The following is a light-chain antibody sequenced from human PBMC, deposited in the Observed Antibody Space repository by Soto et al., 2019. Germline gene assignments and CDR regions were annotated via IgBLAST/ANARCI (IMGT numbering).Light chain of an antibody. CDR2: RDY. V-gene: IGLV3-9*01. Sequence: SYELNQPLSVSVALGQTATITWGGNNIGNKNVHWYQQKPGQAPVLVIYRDYNRPSGIPERFSGSNSGNTSTLTISRDQAGDEADFYCQVWDYSTVLFGGGPKVTVL. J-gene: IGLJ2*01. CDR3: QVWDYSTVL. CDR1: NIGNKN.